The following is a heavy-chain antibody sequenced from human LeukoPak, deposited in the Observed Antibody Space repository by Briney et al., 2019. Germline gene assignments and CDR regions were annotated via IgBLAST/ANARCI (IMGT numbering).Heavy chain of an antibody. J-gene: IGHJ4*01. D-gene: IGHD5-24*01. Sequence: PSETLSLTCAVYGASFRGYYWSWLRQPPGKGLEWIGEVTQRGSTNYNPSLKSRVTISVDTSKKQFSLKLPSVAATDTAVYYCARGRDGYINYWGQGTLVTVSS. CDR3: ARGRDGYINY. CDR1: GASFRGYY. CDR2: VTQRGST. V-gene: IGHV4-34*01.